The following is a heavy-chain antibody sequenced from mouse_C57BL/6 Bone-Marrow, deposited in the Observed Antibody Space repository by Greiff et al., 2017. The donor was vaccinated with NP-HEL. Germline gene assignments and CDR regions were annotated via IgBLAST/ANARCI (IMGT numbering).Heavy chain of an antibody. CDR2: IYPGNSDT. CDR1: GYTFTSYW. Sequence: VHVKQSGTVLARPGASVKMSCKTSGYTFTSYWMHWVKQRPGQGLEWIGAIYPGNSDTSYNKKFKGKAKLTAVTSASTAYMELSSLTNEDSAVYYCKRSFITGMDYWGQGTSVTVSS. D-gene: IGHD1-1*01. J-gene: IGHJ4*01. V-gene: IGHV1-5*01. CDR3: KRSFITGMDY.